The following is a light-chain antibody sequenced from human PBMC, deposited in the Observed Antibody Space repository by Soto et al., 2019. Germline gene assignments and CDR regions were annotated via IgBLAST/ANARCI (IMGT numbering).Light chain of an antibody. CDR1: ETVTGKY. V-gene: IGKV3D-20*02. J-gene: IGKJ5*01. Sequence: EIMLTQSPGTLSLTPADRATLSCRASETVTGKYLAWYQQKVGQAPRLLIFAASNRATGIPDRFSGSGSGTDFTLTISRLEPEDFAVYYCQQRSNWLTFGQGTRLEI. CDR2: AAS. CDR3: QQRSNWLT.